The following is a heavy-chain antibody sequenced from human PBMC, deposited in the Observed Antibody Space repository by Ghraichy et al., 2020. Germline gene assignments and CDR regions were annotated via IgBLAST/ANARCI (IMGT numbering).Heavy chain of an antibody. CDR1: GYTFSNAW. D-gene: IGHD6-13*01. J-gene: IGHJ4*02. V-gene: IGHV3-15*01. CDR3: TTDPSIAAAGIDY. CDR2: IKSKTDGGTT. Sequence: LSLTCAASGYTFSNAWMSWVRQAPGKGLEWVGRIKSKTDGGTTDYAAPVKGRFTISRDDSKNTLYLQMNSLKTEDTAVYYCTTDPSIAAAGIDYWGQGTLVTVSS.